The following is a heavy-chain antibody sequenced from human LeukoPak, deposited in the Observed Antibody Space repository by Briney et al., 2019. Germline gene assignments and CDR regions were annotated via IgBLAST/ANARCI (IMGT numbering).Heavy chain of an antibody. CDR1: GYIFIDYE. Sequence: ASVKVSCKASGYIFIDYEINWVRQASGQGLEWMGWMNPKSDDTGYEQKFQGRVTLTRDSSISTVYMELSSLRSEDTALYYCTRGRYMDVWGKGTTVTVSS. CDR3: TRGRYMDV. CDR2: MNPKSDDT. J-gene: IGHJ6*03. V-gene: IGHV1-8*03.